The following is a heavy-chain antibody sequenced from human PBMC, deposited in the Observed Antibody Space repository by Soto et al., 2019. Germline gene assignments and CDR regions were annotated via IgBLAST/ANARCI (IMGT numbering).Heavy chain of an antibody. CDR3: ARNERFDRSASVDY. V-gene: IGHV5-51*01. CDR2: IYPGDSNT. J-gene: IGHJ4*02. CDR1: GYSFTNYW. D-gene: IGHD3-9*01. Sequence: GESLKISCQGPGYSFTNYWVGWVRQVPGKGLEWMAVIYPGDSNTKYSPSFRGQVTISADTSINTAYLQWSSLKASDTAMYYCARNERFDRSASVDYWGQGTLVTVPQ.